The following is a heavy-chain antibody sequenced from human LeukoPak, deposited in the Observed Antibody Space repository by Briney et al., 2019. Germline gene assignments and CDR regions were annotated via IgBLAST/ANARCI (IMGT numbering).Heavy chain of an antibody. CDR3: AKIYYGGYAFDY. CDR2: ISVSGGST. V-gene: IGHV3-23*01. D-gene: IGHD5-12*01. J-gene: IGHJ4*02. Sequence: AGGSLRLSCAASGLTFSSYAMSWVRQAPGKGLEWVSAISVSGGSTYYADSVKGRFTISRDNSKNTLYLQMNSLRAEDTAVYYCAKIYYGGYAFDYWGQGTLVTVSS. CDR1: GLTFSSYA.